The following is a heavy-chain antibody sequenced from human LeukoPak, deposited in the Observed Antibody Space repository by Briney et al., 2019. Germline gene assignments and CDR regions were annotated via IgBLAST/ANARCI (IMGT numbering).Heavy chain of an antibody. Sequence: GGSLRPSCAASGFIFSDYYMSWIRQAPAKGLEWVSYISSGGSTIYYADSVKGRFTISRDNAKNSLYLQMNSLRAEDTAVYYCARGRNYYDSSGYWESAFDIWGQGTMVTVSS. CDR2: ISSGGSTI. D-gene: IGHD3-22*01. CDR3: ARGRNYYDSSGYWESAFDI. J-gene: IGHJ3*02. CDR1: GFIFSDYY. V-gene: IGHV3-11*04.